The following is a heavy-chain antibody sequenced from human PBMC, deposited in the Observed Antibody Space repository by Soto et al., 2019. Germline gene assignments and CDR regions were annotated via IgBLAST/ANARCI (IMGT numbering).Heavy chain of an antibody. J-gene: IGHJ3*02. V-gene: IGHV3-66*04. CDR2: IYSGGST. Sequence: GGSLRLSCAASGFTVSSNYMSWVRQAPGKGLEWVSVIYSGGSTYYADSVKGRFTISRDNSKNTLYLQMNSLRAEDTAVYYCARPYGDYARGADAFDIWGQGTMVTVSS. D-gene: IGHD4-17*01. CDR1: GFTVSSNY. CDR3: ARPYGDYARGADAFDI.